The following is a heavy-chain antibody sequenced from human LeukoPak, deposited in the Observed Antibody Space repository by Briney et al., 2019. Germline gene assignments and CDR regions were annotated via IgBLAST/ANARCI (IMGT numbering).Heavy chain of an antibody. CDR2: IYYSGST. J-gene: IGHJ4*02. CDR3: ARWYYYDSSGYRLLGSFDY. D-gene: IGHD3-22*01. CDR1: GGSISSGGYY. Sequence: SETLSLTCTVSGGSISSGGYYWSWIRQHPGKGLEWIGYIYYSGSTYYNPSLKSRVTISVDTPKNQFSLKLSSVTAADTAVYYCARWYYYDSSGYRLLGSFDYWGQGTLVTVSS. V-gene: IGHV4-31*03.